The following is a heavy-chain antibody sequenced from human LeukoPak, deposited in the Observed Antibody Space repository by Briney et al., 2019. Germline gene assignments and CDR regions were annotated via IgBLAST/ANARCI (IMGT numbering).Heavy chain of an antibody. D-gene: IGHD3-22*01. J-gene: IGHJ5*02. CDR2: IYYSGST. V-gene: IGHV4-39*07. CDR3: ARGSNYYDSSGYCNWFDP. Sequence: KPSETLSLTCTVSGGSISSSSYYWGWIRQPPGKGLEWIGSIYYSGSTYYNPSLKSRVTISVDTSKNQFSLKLSSVTAADTAVYYCARGSNYYDSSGYCNWFDPWGQGTLVTVSS. CDR1: GGSISSSSYY.